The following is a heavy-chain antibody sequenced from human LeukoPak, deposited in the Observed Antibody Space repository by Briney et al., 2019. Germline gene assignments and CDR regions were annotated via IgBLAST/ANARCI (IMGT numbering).Heavy chain of an antibody. CDR3: ARDHCSANSCYEDYYNGLDV. V-gene: IGHV1-2*02. Sequence: ASAKVSCKASGDTFTAVYLQCGRMTPGQGLEWMGWINPKSGGAEYAQRFQGRVTMTRDTSISTAYMELSRLRSDDTAVYYCARDHCSANSCYEDYYNGLDVWGQGTTVTVSS. CDR1: GDTFTAVY. J-gene: IGHJ6*02. CDR2: INPKSGGA. D-gene: IGHD2-2*01.